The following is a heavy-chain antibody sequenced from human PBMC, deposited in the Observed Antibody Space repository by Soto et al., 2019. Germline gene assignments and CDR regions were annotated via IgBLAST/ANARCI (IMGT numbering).Heavy chain of an antibody. J-gene: IGHJ6*02. V-gene: IGHV3-30-3*01. CDR1: GFTFSSYA. CDR2: ISYDGSNK. Sequence: QVQLVESGGGVVQPGRSLRLSCAASGFTFSSYAMHWVRQAPGKGLEWVAVISYDGSNKYYADSVKGRFTISRDNSKNTLYLQMNSLRAEDTAVYYCARDSFIAAAGVYYYYSGMDVWGQGTTVTVSS. D-gene: IGHD6-13*01. CDR3: ARDSFIAAAGVYYYYSGMDV.